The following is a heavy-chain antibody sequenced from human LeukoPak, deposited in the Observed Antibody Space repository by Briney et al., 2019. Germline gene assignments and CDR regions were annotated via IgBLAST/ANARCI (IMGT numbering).Heavy chain of an antibody. CDR1: GFTFDNSA. CDR2: ITISGDSA. Sequence: PGGSLRLSCAASGFTFDNSAMSWVRQAPGKGLEWVSSITISGDSAYYADSVKGRFTISRDNSKNTLYLQMNSLRAEDTAVYYCAKVTAAAAVWFDPWGQGTLVTVSS. V-gene: IGHV3-23*01. J-gene: IGHJ5*02. CDR3: AKVTAAAAVWFDP. D-gene: IGHD6-13*01.